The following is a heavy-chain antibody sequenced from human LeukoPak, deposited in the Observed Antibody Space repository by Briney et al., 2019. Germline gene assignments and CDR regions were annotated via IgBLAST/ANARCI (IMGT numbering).Heavy chain of an antibody. CDR1: GDSISSSTDY. CDR2: FYYNKYS. J-gene: IGHJ6*03. CDR3: AREYSGYDFKVGYYYYMDV. D-gene: IGHD5-12*01. Sequence: SETLSLTCTVSGDSISSSTDYWDWIRQPPGKGLEWIGNFYYNKYSHYNPSLKSRVTISVDTSKNQFSLKLTSLTAADTAVYYCAREYSGYDFKVGYYYYMDVWGKGTTVTVSS. V-gene: IGHV4-39*02.